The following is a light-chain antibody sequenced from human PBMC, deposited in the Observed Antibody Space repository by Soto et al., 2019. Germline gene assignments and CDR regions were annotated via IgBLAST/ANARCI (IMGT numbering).Light chain of an antibody. CDR1: QSVSSN. CDR3: KQYANSRT. J-gene: IGKJ1*01. Sequence: ELVMTQSPATLSFSPGESATLSCRASQSVSSNLAWYQHKPGQAPRLLIYDASSRATGIQDRFSGSGSGTDFTLTIRRLEPADSAVYYCKQYANSRTCGQGTKVDIK. V-gene: IGKV3-20*01. CDR2: DAS.